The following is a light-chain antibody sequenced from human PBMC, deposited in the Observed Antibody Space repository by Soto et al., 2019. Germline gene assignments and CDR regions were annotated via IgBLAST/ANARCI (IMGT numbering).Light chain of an antibody. CDR1: QSISSW. CDR2: KAS. CDR3: QQYNSYSPT. J-gene: IGKJ1*01. Sequence: DIQMTQSPSTLSASVGDRVTITCRASQSISSWLAWYQQKAGEAPKLLMYKASRLESGVPSRFSGSGSETEITLTISGLQPGDSATYYCQQYNSYSPTFGQGTKVDI. V-gene: IGKV1-5*03.